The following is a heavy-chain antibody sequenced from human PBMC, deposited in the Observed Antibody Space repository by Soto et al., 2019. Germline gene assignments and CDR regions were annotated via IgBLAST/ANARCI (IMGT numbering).Heavy chain of an antibody. D-gene: IGHD3-3*01. CDR3: AKSRLGGDFWSGYFPTYYYYYGMDV. J-gene: IGHJ6*02. CDR1: GFTVSSYA. Sequence: GGSLRLSCAASGFTVSSYAMSWVRQAPGKGLEWVSAISGSGGSTYYADSVKGRFTISRDNSKNTLYLQMNSLRAEDTAVYYCAKSRLGGDFWSGYFPTYYYYYGMDVWGQGTTVTVSS. CDR2: ISGSGGST. V-gene: IGHV3-23*01.